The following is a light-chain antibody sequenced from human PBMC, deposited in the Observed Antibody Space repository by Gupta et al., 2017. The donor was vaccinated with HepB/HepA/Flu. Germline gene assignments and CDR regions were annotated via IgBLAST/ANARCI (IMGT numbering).Light chain of an antibody. CDR1: QGLSSN. CDR2: VAS. Sequence: DIQMTQSLSSVSASVGDRVSITCRASQGLSSNLAWYQQKPGKAPKLLIYVASSLESGVPSRCSGSGSGTDFTLTISSLQPEDFATYYCQQAHTFPLTFGGGTRVEIK. J-gene: IGKJ4*01. CDR3: QQAHTFPLT. V-gene: IGKV1-12*01.